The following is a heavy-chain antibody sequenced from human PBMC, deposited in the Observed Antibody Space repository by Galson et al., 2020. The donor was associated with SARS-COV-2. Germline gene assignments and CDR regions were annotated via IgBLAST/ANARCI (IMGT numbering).Heavy chain of an antibody. V-gene: IGHV3-30-3*01. Sequence: TGGSLRLSCVASGFSLSSYAMHWVRQAPGKGLEWVAVISYDGGNKYDADSVKGRFTISRDNSKNTLYLQVDSLRAEDTAVYYCARAWSRGVDYYYYGMDVWGQGTTVTVSS. CDR1: GFSLSSYA. CDR2: ISYDGGNK. J-gene: IGHJ6*02. D-gene: IGHD3-10*01. CDR3: ARAWSRGVDYYYYGMDV.